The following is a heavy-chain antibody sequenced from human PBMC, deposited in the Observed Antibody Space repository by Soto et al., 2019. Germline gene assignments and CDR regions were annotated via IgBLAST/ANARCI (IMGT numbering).Heavy chain of an antibody. V-gene: IGHV4-39*01. CDR3: ARLAAGTHYYFDY. Sequence: QLQLQESGPGLVEPSETLSLTCTVSGDSIGSTNYYWGWVRQPPGKGLEWIGSIYYSGSSYHNPSLKSRVTISVDTSKNQFSLRVDSVTAAHTGVYYCARLAAGTHYYFDYWGRGTLVTVSS. CDR2: IYYSGSS. J-gene: IGHJ4*02. CDR1: GDSIGSTNYY. D-gene: IGHD6-13*01.